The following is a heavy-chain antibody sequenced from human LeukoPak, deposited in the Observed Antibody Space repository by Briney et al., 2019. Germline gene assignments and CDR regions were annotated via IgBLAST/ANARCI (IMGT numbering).Heavy chain of an antibody. V-gene: IGHV4-34*01. CDR1: GGSFSGYY. Sequence: SETLSLTCAVYGGSFSGYYWSWIRPPPGKGLEWIGEINHSGSINYNPSLKSRVTISVDTSRNQFSMNLNSVTAADTAVYYCAKGAGPPWFDPWGQGTLVTVSS. D-gene: IGHD6-19*01. CDR3: AKGAGPPWFDP. CDR2: INHSGSI. J-gene: IGHJ5*02.